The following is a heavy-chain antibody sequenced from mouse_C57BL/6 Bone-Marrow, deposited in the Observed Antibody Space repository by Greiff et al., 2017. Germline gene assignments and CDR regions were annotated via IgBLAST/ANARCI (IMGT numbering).Heavy chain of an antibody. D-gene: IGHD1-1*01. CDR2: ISNLGYSI. Sequence: EVKVVESGGGLVQPGGSLKLSCAASGFTFSDYGMAWVRQAPRKGPEWVAFISNLGYSIYYADTVTGRFSISNENSKNTLYLEMSSLRTEDTAMYYCARYNGSSPYFYWWGRGTTLAVS. V-gene: IGHV5-15*01. CDR1: GFTFSDYG. CDR3: ARYNGSSPYFYW. J-gene: IGHJ2*01.